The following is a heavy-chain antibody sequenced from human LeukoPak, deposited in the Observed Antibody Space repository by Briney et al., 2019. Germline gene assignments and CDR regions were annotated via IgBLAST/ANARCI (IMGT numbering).Heavy chain of an antibody. CDR1: GGSISSGGYY. D-gene: IGHD6-19*01. J-gene: IGHJ4*02. Sequence: SETLSLTCTVSGGSISSGGYYWSWIRQPPGKGLEWIGYIYYSGSTNYSPSLKSRVTISVDTSKNQFSLKLRSVTAADTAVYYCARHIAVAANFDYWGQGTLVTVSS. V-gene: IGHV4-61*08. CDR3: ARHIAVAANFDY. CDR2: IYYSGST.